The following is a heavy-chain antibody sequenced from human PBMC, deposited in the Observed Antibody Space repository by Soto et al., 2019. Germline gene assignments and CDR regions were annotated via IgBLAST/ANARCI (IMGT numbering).Heavy chain of an antibody. V-gene: IGHV3-9*01. D-gene: IGHD1-26*01. CDR1: GFTFDDYA. CDR2: ISWNSGSI. Sequence: GGSLRLSCAASGFTFDDYAMHWVRQAPGKGLEWVSGISWNSGSIGYADSVKGRFTISRDNAKNSLYLQMNSLRAEDTALYYCAKDYYDYYYYYMDVWGKGTTVTVSS. J-gene: IGHJ6*03. CDR3: AKDYYDYYYYYMDV.